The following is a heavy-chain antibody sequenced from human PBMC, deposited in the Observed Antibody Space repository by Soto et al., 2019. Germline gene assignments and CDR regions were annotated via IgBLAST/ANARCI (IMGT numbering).Heavy chain of an antibody. CDR1: GFTFSSYA. J-gene: IGHJ4*02. V-gene: IGHV3-64D*08. Sequence: HLGGSLRLSCSASGFTFSSYAMHWVRQAPGKGLEYVSAIGSNGGSTYYADSVKGRFTISRDNSKNTLYLQMSSLRAEDTAVYYCVKGRSSGYWAGDYWGQGTLVTVSS. D-gene: IGHD3-22*01. CDR3: VKGRSSGYWAGDY. CDR2: IGSNGGST.